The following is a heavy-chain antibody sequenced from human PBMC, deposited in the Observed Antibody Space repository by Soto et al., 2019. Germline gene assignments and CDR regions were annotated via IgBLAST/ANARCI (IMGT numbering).Heavy chain of an antibody. Sequence: GASVKVSCKASGYTFTSYAMHWVRQAPGQRLEWMGWINAGSGNTNYAQKFQGRVTITRNTSISTAYMELNSLRAEDTSVYYCAKEGGLSGSYYISSSYYFDYWGQGTLVTVSS. CDR2: INAGSGNT. CDR1: GYTFTSYA. D-gene: IGHD1-26*01. V-gene: IGHV1-3*01. J-gene: IGHJ4*02. CDR3: AKEGGLSGSYYISSSYYFDY.